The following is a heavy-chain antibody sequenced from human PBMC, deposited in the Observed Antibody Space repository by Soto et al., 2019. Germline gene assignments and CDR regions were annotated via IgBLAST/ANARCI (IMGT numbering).Heavy chain of an antibody. J-gene: IGHJ5*02. V-gene: IGHV1-69*01. Sequence: QVQLVQSGAEVKKPGSSVKVSCKASGGTFSSYAISGVRQAPGQGLEWMGGIIPIFGTANYAQKFQGRVTITADESPSTAYMELRSLRSEDQPVYYCARRRGISAPRLDHWGKGTLVTVSS. D-gene: IGHD1-20*01. CDR1: GGTFSSYA. CDR3: ARRRGISAPRLDH. CDR2: IIPIFGTA.